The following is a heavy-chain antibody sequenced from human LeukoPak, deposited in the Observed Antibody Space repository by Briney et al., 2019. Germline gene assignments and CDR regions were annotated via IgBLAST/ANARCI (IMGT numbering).Heavy chain of an antibody. V-gene: IGHV3-48*03. CDR3: ARSPSSSWYTDYYGMDV. Sequence: GGSLRLSCAASGFTFSSYEMNWVRQAPGEGLEWVSYISSSGSTIYYADSVKGRFTISRDNAKNSLYLQMNSLRAEDTAVYYCARSPSSSWYTDYYGMDVWGQGTTVTVSS. CDR1: GFTFSSYE. J-gene: IGHJ6*02. CDR2: ISSSGSTI. D-gene: IGHD6-13*01.